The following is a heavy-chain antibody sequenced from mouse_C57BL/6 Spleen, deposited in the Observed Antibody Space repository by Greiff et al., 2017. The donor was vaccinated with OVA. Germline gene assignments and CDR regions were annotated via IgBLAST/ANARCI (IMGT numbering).Heavy chain of an antibody. Sequence: QVQLQQPGAELVKPGASVKVSCKASGYTFTSYWMHWVKQRPGQGLEWIGRIHPSDSDTNYNQKFKGKATLTVDKSSSTAYMQLSSLTSEDSAVYYCARVITTVVASNYFDYWGQGTTLTVSS. J-gene: IGHJ2*01. CDR1: GYTFTSYW. V-gene: IGHV1-74*01. CDR3: ARVITTVVASNYFDY. D-gene: IGHD1-1*01. CDR2: IHPSDSDT.